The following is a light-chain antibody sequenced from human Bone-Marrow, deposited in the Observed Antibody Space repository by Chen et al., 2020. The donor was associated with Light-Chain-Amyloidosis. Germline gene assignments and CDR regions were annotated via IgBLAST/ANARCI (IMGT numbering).Light chain of an antibody. CDR2: EVT. J-gene: IGLJ1*01. CDR3: SSYTITNTLV. V-gene: IGLV2-14*01. Sequence: QSALTQPASVSGTPGQSLTISCTGTSSDVGGDNHVSWYQQHPDKPPKLMIYEVTNRPSWVPDRFSGSKSDNTASLTISGLQTEDEADYFCSSYTITNTLVFGSGTRVTVL. CDR1: SSDVGGDNH.